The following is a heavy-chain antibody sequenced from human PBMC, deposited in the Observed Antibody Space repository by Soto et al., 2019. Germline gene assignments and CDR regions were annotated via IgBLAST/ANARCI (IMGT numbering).Heavy chain of an antibody. CDR1: GFTFSTYH. V-gene: IGHV3-48*03. J-gene: IGHJ6*02. Sequence: ESGGGLVQPGGSLILSCAASGFTFSTYHMNWVRQAPGKGLEWVSYIHSGGSRIYYADSVKGRFTISRDNAKNSLYLQMNSLRAEDTAVYYCARDGSTVTTNYHYAMDVRGQGTTVTVSS. D-gene: IGHD4-17*01. CDR2: IHSGGSRI. CDR3: ARDGSTVTTNYHYAMDV.